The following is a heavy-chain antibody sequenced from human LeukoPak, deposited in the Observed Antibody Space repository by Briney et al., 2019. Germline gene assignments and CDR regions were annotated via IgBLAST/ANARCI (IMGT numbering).Heavy chain of an antibody. CDR1: GYTLTELS. CDR2: FDPEDGET. Sequence: ASVKVSCKVSGYTLTELSMHWVRQAPGKGLEWMGGFDPEDGETIYAQKFQGRVTMTEDTSTDTAYVELSSLRSEDTAVYYCATDRSGSYRFDYWGQGTLVTVSS. D-gene: IGHD1-26*01. V-gene: IGHV1-24*01. J-gene: IGHJ4*02. CDR3: ATDRSGSYRFDY.